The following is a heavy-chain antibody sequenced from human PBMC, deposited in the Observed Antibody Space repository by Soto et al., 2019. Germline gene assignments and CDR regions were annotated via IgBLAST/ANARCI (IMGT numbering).Heavy chain of an antibody. J-gene: IGHJ4*02. D-gene: IGHD4-4*01. CDR1: EYTLTSDT. Sequence: KRSCKASEYTLTSDTMHCVRLAPGQRLEWMGWINGGNGNTKYSQKFQGRVTITRDTSASTAYMELSSLRSDDTAVYYCARELQGLYYFGSSGQGTLVTVSS. V-gene: IGHV1-3*01. CDR3: ARELQGLYYFGS. CDR2: INGGNGNT.